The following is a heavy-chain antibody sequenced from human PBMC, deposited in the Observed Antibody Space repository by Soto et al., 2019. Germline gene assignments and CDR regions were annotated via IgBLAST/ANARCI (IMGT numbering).Heavy chain of an antibody. CDR1: GGTFSSYT. CDR2: IIPILGIA. J-gene: IGHJ4*02. V-gene: IGHV1-69*02. Sequence: QVQLVQSGAEVKKPGSSVKVSCKASGGTFSSYTISWVRQAPGQGLEWMGRIIPILGIANYAQKFQGRVTIPADKTTSTAYMELSSLRSEDTAVYYCASTGYCSGGSCYSILDYWGQGPLVTVSS. D-gene: IGHD2-15*01. CDR3: ASTGYCSGGSCYSILDY.